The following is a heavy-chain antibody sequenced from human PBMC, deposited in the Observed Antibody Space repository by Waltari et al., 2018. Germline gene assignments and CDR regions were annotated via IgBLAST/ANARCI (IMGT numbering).Heavy chain of an antibody. D-gene: IGHD2-2*01. V-gene: IGHV3-20*01. J-gene: IGHJ4*02. CDR3: ARDRNRYCSSTSCPPFDY. Sequence: EVQLVESGGGVVRPGGSLRLSCAASGFTFDDYGMSWGRKAPGKGLEWVSGINWNGGSTGYADSVKGRFTISRDNAKNSLYLQMNSLRAEDTALYHCARDRNRYCSSTSCPPFDYWGQGTLVTVSS. CDR2: INWNGGST. CDR1: GFTFDDYG.